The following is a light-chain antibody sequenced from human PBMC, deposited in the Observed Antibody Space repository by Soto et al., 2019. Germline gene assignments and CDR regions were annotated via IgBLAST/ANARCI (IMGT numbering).Light chain of an antibody. Sequence: DIVMTQSPDSLAVSLGERATINCKSSQSVLYSSNNKNYLAWYQQKPGQPPKLLIYWASSRESGVPDRFSGSGSGTDFTLTINSLQAEDVAVYYCQQYYSTPYTFGQWTKLEIK. J-gene: IGKJ2*01. CDR3: QQYYSTPYT. V-gene: IGKV4-1*01. CDR2: WAS. CDR1: QSVLYSSNNKNY.